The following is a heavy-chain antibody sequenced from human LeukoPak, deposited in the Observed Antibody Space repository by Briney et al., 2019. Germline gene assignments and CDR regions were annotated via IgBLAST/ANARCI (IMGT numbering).Heavy chain of an antibody. D-gene: IGHD3-3*01. Sequence: SETLSLTCTVSGGSISSYYWSWIRQPAGKGLEWIGRIYTSGSTNYNPSLKSRVTMSVDTSKNQFSLKLSSVTAADTAAYYCARAYYDFWSDPPALDYWGQGTLVTVSS. J-gene: IGHJ4*02. CDR3: ARAYYDFWSDPPALDY. CDR2: IYTSGST. V-gene: IGHV4-4*07. CDR1: GGSISSYY.